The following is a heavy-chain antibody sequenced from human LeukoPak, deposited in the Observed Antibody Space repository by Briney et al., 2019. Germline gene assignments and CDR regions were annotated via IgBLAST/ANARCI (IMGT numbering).Heavy chain of an antibody. CDR1: GYTFTDYY. CDR2: IHPNSGGT. V-gene: IGHV1-2*02. J-gene: IGHJ4*02. D-gene: IGHD2-15*01. CDR3: ARSFVVVVTASTHFDY. Sequence: APVKVSCKASGYTFTDYYMHWVRQAPGQGLEWMGWIHPNSGGTNYAQHFQGRVAMTRDTSISTAYVELINLRSDDTAVYYCARSFVVVVTASTHFDYWGQGTLVTVSS.